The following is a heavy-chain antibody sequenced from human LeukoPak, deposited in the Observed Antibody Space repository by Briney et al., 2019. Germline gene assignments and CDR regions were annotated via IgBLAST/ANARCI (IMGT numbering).Heavy chain of an antibody. Sequence: GGSLRLSCAASGFTFSSYTMNWVRQAPGKGLEWVSYISSSSSNIYYADSVKGRFTISRDNAENSLYLQMNSLRAEDTAGYYCARGSEGYCSGGGCYYGMDVWGQGTTVTVSS. CDR3: ARGSEGYCSGGGCYYGMDV. CDR2: ISSSSSNI. CDR1: GFTFSSYT. D-gene: IGHD2-15*01. V-gene: IGHV3-21*01. J-gene: IGHJ6*01.